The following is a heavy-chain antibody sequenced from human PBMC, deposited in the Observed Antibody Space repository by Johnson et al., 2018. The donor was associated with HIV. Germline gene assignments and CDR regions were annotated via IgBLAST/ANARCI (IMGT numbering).Heavy chain of an antibody. Sequence: QMQLVESGGGVVQPGRSLRLSCAASGFTFSTYGMHWVRQAPGKGLEWVSHINSDGSSTSYADSVKGRFTISRDNAKNTLYLQMNSLRAVDTAVYFCARVHSGGAFNIWGQWTMVTVSS. CDR2: INSDGSST. CDR3: ARVHSGGAFNI. J-gene: IGHJ3*02. CDR1: GFTFSTYG. V-gene: IGHV3-NL1*01.